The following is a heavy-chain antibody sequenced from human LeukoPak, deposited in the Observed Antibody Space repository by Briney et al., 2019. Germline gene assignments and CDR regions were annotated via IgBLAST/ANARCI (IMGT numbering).Heavy chain of an antibody. CDR3: ARGDAAQFPIFGVVIMGYYYYGMDV. CDR1: GYTFTSYD. J-gene: IGHJ6*02. D-gene: IGHD3-3*01. Sequence: ASVKVSCKASGYTFTSYDINWVRQATGQGLEWMGWMNPNSGNTGYAQKFQGRVTMTRNTSISTAYMELGSLRSEDTAVYYCARGDAAQFPIFGVVIMGYYYYGMDVWGQGTTVTVSS. V-gene: IGHV1-8*01. CDR2: MNPNSGNT.